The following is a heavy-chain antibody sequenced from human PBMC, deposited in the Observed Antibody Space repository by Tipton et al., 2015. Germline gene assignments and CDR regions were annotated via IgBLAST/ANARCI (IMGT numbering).Heavy chain of an antibody. Sequence: GLVKPSETLSLTCAVSGGSISSTNWWTWVRQPPGKGLEWIGEISQSGSTNYNPSLKSRVTISADKSKNQFSLNLKSVTAADTAVYYCARARGRHGGLFDSWGQGILVTVSS. CDR1: GGSISSTNW. CDR3: ARARGRHGGLFDS. D-gene: IGHD4-23*01. V-gene: IGHV4-4*02. J-gene: IGHJ4*02. CDR2: ISQSGST.